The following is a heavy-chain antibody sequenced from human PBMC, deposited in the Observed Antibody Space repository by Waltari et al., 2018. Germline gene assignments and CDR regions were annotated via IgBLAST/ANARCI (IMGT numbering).Heavy chain of an antibody. J-gene: IGHJ2*01. V-gene: IGHV3-33*01. CDR1: GFTFSSYG. CDR3: ARAAGDYWYFDL. D-gene: IGHD7-27*01. CDR2: IWYDGSNK. Sequence: QVQLVESGGGVVQPGRSLSLSCAASGFTFSSYGMHWVRQAPGKGLEWVAVIWYDGSNKYYADSVKGRFTISRDNSKNTLYLQMNSLRAEDTAVYYCARAAGDYWYFDLWGRGTLVTVSS.